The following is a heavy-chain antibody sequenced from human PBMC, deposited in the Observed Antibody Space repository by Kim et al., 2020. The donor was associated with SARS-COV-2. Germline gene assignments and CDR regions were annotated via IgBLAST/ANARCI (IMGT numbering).Heavy chain of an antibody. V-gene: IGHV1-69*01. Sequence: FQGRVTITADESTSTAYMELSSLRSEDTAVYYCARTPVGRYGSGSYGPFDIWGQGTMVTVSS. D-gene: IGHD3-10*01. J-gene: IGHJ3*02. CDR3: ARTPVGRYGSGSYGPFDI.